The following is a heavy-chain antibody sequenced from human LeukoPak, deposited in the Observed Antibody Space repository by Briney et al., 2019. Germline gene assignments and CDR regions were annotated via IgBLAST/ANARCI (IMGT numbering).Heavy chain of an antibody. V-gene: IGHV4-59*08. Sequence: SETLSLTCTVSGGSISSYYWSWIRQPPGKGLEWIGYIYYSGSTNYNPSLKSRVTISVDTSKNQFSLKLSSVTAADTAVYYWARLASDSSGYFHYYYYGMDVWGQGTTVTVSS. CDR2: IYYSGST. D-gene: IGHD3-22*01. CDR3: ARLASDSSGYFHYYYYGMDV. J-gene: IGHJ6*02. CDR1: GGSISSYY.